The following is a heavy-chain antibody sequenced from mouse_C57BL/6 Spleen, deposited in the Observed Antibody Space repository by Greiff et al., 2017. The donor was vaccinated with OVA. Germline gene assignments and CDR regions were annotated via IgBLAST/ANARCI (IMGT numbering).Heavy chain of an antibody. Sequence: VQLQQSGPELVKPGASVKLSCKASGYTFTSYDINWVKQRPGQGLEWIGWIYPRDGSNKYNEKFKGKATLTVDTSSSTAYMELHRLTSEDSAVYFCARAAAWFAYWGQGTLVTVSA. CDR2: IYPRDGSN. CDR3: ARAAAWFAY. CDR1: GYTFTSYD. V-gene: IGHV1-85*01. J-gene: IGHJ3*01.